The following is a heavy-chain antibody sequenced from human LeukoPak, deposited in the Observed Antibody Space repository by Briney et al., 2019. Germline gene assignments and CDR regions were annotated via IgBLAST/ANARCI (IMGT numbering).Heavy chain of an antibody. V-gene: IGHV4-39*07. CDR2: IYYSGST. Sequence: SETLSLTCTVSGGSISSSSYYWGWIRQPPRKGLERIGSIYYSGSTYYNPSLKSRVTISVDTSKNQFSLKLSSVTAADTAVYYCARHYCSSTSCSLFDYWGQGTLVTVSS. J-gene: IGHJ4*02. CDR3: ARHYCSSTSCSLFDY. CDR1: GGSISSSSYY. D-gene: IGHD2-2*01.